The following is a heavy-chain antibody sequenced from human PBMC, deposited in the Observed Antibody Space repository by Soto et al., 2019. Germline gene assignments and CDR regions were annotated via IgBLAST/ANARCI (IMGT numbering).Heavy chain of an antibody. J-gene: IGHJ3*02. D-gene: IGHD4-17*01. V-gene: IGHV4-31*03. CDR2: IYYSGST. CDR1: GGSISSGGYY. Sequence: QVQLQESGPGLVKPSQTRSLTCTVSGGSISSGGYYWSWIRQPPGKGLEWIGYIYYSGSTYYNPSLKSRVTISVDTSKNQFSLKLSSVTAADTAVYYCARAVSTVTDAFDIWGQGTMVTVSS. CDR3: ARAVSTVTDAFDI.